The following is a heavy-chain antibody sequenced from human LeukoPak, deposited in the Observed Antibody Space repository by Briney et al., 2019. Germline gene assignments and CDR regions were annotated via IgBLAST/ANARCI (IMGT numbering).Heavy chain of an antibody. D-gene: IGHD3-22*01. V-gene: IGHV1-46*01. Sequence: GSSVKVSCKASGYTFTRYYMHWVRPAPGQGLEWMGIINPSGGRTSYAQKFQGRVTNTRDTSTSTVYMELSSLRSEDTAVYYCARAGKSITMIVVVGAFDIWGQGTMVTVS. CDR2: INPSGGRT. CDR1: GYTFTRYY. CDR3: ARAGKSITMIVVVGAFDI. J-gene: IGHJ3*02.